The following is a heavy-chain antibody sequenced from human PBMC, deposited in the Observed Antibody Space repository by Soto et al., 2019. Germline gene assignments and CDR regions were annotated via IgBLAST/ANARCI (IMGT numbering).Heavy chain of an antibody. D-gene: IGHD3-3*01. V-gene: IGHV4-59*01. CDR3: AREFYVFWGGSGGGHYYYYYMDV. J-gene: IGHJ6*03. CDR2: IYYSGST. Sequence: SETLSLTCTVSGGSISSYYWSWIRQPPGKGLEWIGYIYYSGSTNYNPSLKSRVTISVDTSKKQFSLKLSSVTAADTAVYYWAREFYVFWGGSGGGHYYYYYMDVGGKGTTVTVPS. CDR1: GGSISSYY.